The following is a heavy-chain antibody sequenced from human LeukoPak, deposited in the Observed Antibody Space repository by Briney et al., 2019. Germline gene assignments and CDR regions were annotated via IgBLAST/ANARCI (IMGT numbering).Heavy chain of an antibody. Sequence: PGGSLRLSCAASGFIFRGYYMTWIRQAPGKGLEWISYISSGASTIYYADSVKGRFTISRDNAKNSLYLQMNSLRVEDTAVYYCAREGHSSSSEYWGQGTLVTVSS. D-gene: IGHD6-6*01. CDR2: ISSGASTI. V-gene: IGHV3-11*04. CDR1: GFIFRGYY. J-gene: IGHJ4*02. CDR3: AREGHSSSSEY.